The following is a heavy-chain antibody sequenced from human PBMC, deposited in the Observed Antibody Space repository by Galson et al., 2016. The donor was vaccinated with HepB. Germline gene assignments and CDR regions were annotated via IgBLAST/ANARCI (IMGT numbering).Heavy chain of an antibody. CDR1: GGSISSFY. CDR3: AREDWNYSYYGLDV. D-gene: IGHD3/OR15-3a*01. Sequence: LSLTCTVSGGSISSFYWSWIRQPPGKGLEWIGNINYSGSTYYNPSLKSRVTISVDTSKNQFSLKLSSVTAADTAVYYCAREDWNYSYYGLDVWGQGTTVTVSS. CDR2: INYSGST. J-gene: IGHJ6*02. V-gene: IGHV4-59*12.